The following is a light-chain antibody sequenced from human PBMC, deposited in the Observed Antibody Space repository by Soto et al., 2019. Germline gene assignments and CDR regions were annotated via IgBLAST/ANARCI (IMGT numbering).Light chain of an antibody. J-gene: IGLJ2*01. V-gene: IGLV2-18*02. Sequence: QSALTQPPSVSGSPGQSVTISCTGTSSDVGSYNRVSWYQQPPGTAPKLMIYDVSNRPSGVPDRFSGSKSGNTASLTVSGLQAEDEADYFCASYGGRDDMIFGGGTKLTVL. CDR1: SSDVGSYNR. CDR3: ASYGGRDDMI. CDR2: DVS.